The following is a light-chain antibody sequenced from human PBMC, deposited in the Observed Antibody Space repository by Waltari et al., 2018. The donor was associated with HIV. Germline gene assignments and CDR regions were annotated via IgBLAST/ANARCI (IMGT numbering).Light chain of an antibody. CDR1: SSDVGGYEY. CDR2: DVT. Sequence: QSALTQPLSASGSPGQSVAISCTGTSSDVGGYEYVSWYQHHPGKAPKLILYDVTKRPSGVPDRFSGSKSGSTASRTVSGLQAEDEADYYCSSYAGSNKLIFGGGTKLTVL. V-gene: IGLV2-8*01. J-gene: IGLJ2*01. CDR3: SSYAGSNKLI.